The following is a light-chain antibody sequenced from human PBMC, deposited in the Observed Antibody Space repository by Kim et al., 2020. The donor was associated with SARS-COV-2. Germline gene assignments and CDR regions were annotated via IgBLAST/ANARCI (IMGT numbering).Light chain of an antibody. CDR1: TSTIGSAYH. J-gene: IGLJ1*01. CDR2: VNN. Sequence: QRVPISFPARTSTIGSAYHVHWYQHVPPTAANLLFYVNNNPPPGVRDRLSGSPSGSSASLAITGLQGEDDADYYCQSYDTSLSGYVFGAGTKVTVL. V-gene: IGLV1-40*01. CDR3: QSYDTSLSGYV.